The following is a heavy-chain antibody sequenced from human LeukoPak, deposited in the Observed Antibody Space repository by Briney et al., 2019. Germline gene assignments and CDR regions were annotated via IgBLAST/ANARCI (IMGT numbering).Heavy chain of an antibody. CDR1: GYTFTGYY. J-gene: IGHJ4*02. Sequence: GASVKVSCKASGYTFTGYYMHWVRQAPGQGLEWMGWINPNSGGTNYAQKFQGRVTMTRDTSISTAYMELSRLRSDDTAVYYCARDYDILTGYYAGDYWGQGTLVTVSS. V-gene: IGHV1-2*02. D-gene: IGHD3-9*01. CDR2: INPNSGGT. CDR3: ARDYDILTGYYAGDY.